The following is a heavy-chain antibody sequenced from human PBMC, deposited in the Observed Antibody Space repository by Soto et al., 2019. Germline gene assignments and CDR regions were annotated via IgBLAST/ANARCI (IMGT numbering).Heavy chain of an antibody. CDR1: GFAFSSYA. V-gene: IGHV3-23*01. CDR3: AGTVDTAMTGYYYYGMDV. Sequence: GGSLRLSCAASGFAFSSYAMSWVRQAPGKGLEWVSAISGSGGSTYYADSVKGRFTISRDNSKNTLYLQMNSLRAEDTAVYYCAGTVDTAMTGYYYYGMDVWGQGTTVTVSS. J-gene: IGHJ6*02. D-gene: IGHD5-18*01. CDR2: ISGSGGST.